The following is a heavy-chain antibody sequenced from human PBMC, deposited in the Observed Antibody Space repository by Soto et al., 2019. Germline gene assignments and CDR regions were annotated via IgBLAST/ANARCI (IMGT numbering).Heavy chain of an antibody. V-gene: IGHV3-23*01. CDR1: GFTFSSYA. J-gene: IGHJ4*02. CDR3: AKEGSLTAYGDYIGFDY. Sequence: PGGSLRLSCAASGFTFSSYAMSWVRQAPGKGLEWVSAISGSGGSTYYADSVKGRFTISRDNSKDTLYLQMNSLRAEDTAVYYCAKEGSLTAYGDYIGFDYWGQGTLVTVSS. CDR2: ISGSGGST. D-gene: IGHD4-17*01.